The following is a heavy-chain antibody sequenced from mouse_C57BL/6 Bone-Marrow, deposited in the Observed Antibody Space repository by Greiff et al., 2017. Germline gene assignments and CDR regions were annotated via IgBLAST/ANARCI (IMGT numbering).Heavy chain of an antibody. CDR2: IDPNSGGT. CDR3: ARNGSSQYYFDY. D-gene: IGHD1-1*01. J-gene: IGHJ2*01. Sequence: QVHVKQPGAELVKPGASVKLSCKASGYTFTSYWMHWVKQRPGRGLEWIGRIDPNSGGTKYNEKFKSKATLTVDKPSSTAYMQLSSLTSEDSEVYYCARNGSSQYYFDYWGQGTTLTVSS. V-gene: IGHV1-72*01. CDR1: GYTFTSYW.